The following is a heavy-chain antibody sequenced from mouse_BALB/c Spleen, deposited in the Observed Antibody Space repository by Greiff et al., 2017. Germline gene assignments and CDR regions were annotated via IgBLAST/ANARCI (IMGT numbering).Heavy chain of an antibody. Sequence: EVQRVESGGGLVQPGGSRKLSCAASGFTFSSFGMHWVRQAPEKGLEWVAYISSGSSTIYYADTVKGRFTISRDNPKNTLFLQMTSLRSEDTAMYYCAREKYGNQAWFAYWGQGTLVTVSA. V-gene: IGHV5-17*02. CDR2: ISSGSSTI. CDR3: AREKYGNQAWFAY. J-gene: IGHJ3*01. D-gene: IGHD2-10*02. CDR1: GFTFSSFG.